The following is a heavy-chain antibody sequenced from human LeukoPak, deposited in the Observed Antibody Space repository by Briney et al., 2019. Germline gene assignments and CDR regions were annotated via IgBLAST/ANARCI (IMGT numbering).Heavy chain of an antibody. CDR3: ARQTTVVTPFDY. V-gene: IGHV4-59*11. CDR2: IYSSGST. J-gene: IGHJ4*02. Sequence: SETLSLTCTVSGGSISSHYWSWIRQPPGKGLEWIGYIYSSGSTNYNPSLKSRVTISVDTSKNQFSLKLSSVTAADTAVYYCARQTTVVTPFDYWGQGTLVTVSS. CDR1: GGSISSHY. D-gene: IGHD4-23*01.